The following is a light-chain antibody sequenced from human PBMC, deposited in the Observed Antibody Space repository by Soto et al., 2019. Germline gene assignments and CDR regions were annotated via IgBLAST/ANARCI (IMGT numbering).Light chain of an antibody. Sequence: QSALTQPPSVSGSPGQSVAISCTGTSSDVGSYNCVSWYQQPPGTAPKLLIYDVSNRPSGVPDRFSGSKSGNTASLTISGLQAEDEADYYCSSFTSSDTYVFGAGTKLTVL. CDR1: SSDVGSYNC. V-gene: IGLV2-18*02. CDR3: SSFTSSDTYV. CDR2: DVS. J-gene: IGLJ1*01.